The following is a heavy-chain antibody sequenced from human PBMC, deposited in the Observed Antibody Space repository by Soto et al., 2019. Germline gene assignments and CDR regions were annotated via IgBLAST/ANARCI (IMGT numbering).Heavy chain of an antibody. J-gene: IGHJ5*02. CDR1: GYTFTSYG. CDR3: ARDLGTYYDFWSGYYGTRWFDP. V-gene: IGHV1-18*01. Sequence: ASVKVSCKASGYTFTSYGISWVRQAPGQGLEWMGWISAYNGNTNYAQKLQGRVTMTTDTSTSTAYMELRSLGSDDTAVYYCARDLGTYYDFWSGYYGTRWFDPWGQGTLVTVSS. D-gene: IGHD3-3*01. CDR2: ISAYNGNT.